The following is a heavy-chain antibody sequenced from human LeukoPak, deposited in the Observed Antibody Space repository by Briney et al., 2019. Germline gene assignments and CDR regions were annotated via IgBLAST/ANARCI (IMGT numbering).Heavy chain of an antibody. D-gene: IGHD2-15*01. CDR1: GYTFTSYY. V-gene: IGHV1-46*01. Sequence: GASVKVSCKASGYTFTSYYMHWVRQAPGQGLEWMGIINPSGGSTSYAQKFQGRVTMTRDTSTSTVYMELSSLRSEDTAVYYCASGYCSGGGCYSAEYFQHWGQGTLVTVSS. J-gene: IGHJ1*01. CDR3: ASGYCSGGGCYSAEYFQH. CDR2: INPSGGST.